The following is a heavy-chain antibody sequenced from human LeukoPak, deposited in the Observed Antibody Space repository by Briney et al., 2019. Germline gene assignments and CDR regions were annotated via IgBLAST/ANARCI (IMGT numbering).Heavy chain of an antibody. V-gene: IGHV5-51*01. CDR1: GYRFTNNW. Sequence: GESLKISCKGSGYRFTNNWIGWVRQMPGKGLEWMGIIYPGDSDTRYSPSFQGQVTISADKSISTAYLQWSSLKASDTAIYYCARHAEERCFDWFFIDYWGQGTLVTVSS. J-gene: IGHJ4*02. CDR3: ARHAEERCFDWFFIDY. D-gene: IGHD3-9*01. CDR2: IYPGDSDT.